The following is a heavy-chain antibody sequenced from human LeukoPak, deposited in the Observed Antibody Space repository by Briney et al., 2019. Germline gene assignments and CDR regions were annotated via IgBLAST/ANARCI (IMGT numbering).Heavy chain of an antibody. Sequence: EASVKVSCKASGYTFTSYAMHWVRQAPGQRLEWMVWINAGNGNTKYSQKFQGRVTITRDTSASTAYMELSSLRSEDTAVYYCARERPTIFGVVSGMDVWGQGTLVTVSS. D-gene: IGHD3-3*01. CDR1: GYTFTSYA. CDR3: ARERPTIFGVVSGMDV. CDR2: INAGNGNT. J-gene: IGHJ4*02. V-gene: IGHV1-3*01.